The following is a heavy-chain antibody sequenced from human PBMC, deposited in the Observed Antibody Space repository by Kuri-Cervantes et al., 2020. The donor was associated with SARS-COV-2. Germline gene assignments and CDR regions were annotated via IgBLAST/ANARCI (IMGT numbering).Heavy chain of an antibody. CDR1: GYTFTGYY. CDR3: AAALIDAFDI. V-gene: IGHV1-2*06. Sequence: ASVKVSCKASGYTFTGYYMHWVRQAPGQGLEWMGRINPNSGGTNYAQKFQGRVTMTRVTSISTAYMELSSLRSEDMAVYYCAAALIDAFDIWGQGTMVTVSS. J-gene: IGHJ3*02. D-gene: IGHD6-13*01. CDR2: INPNSGGT.